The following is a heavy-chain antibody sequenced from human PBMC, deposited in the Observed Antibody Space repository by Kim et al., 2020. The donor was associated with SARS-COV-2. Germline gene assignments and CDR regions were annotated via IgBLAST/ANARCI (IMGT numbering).Heavy chain of an antibody. CDR1: GFTFSDDY. CDR2: ISSSGNTK. D-gene: IGHD3-10*01. CDR3: ARSGSYLPVGDY. V-gene: IGHV3-11*01. Sequence: GGSLRLSCAASGFTFSDDYMSWIRQAPGKGLEWVSYISSSGNTKYYAGSVKGRFTISRDNAKKSLYLQMNSLRAEDTAVYYCARSGSYLPVGDYWGQVTLVTVSS. J-gene: IGHJ4*02.